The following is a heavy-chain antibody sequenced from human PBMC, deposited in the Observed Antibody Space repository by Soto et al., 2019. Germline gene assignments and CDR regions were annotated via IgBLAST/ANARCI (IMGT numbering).Heavy chain of an antibody. J-gene: IGHJ4*02. CDR2: IYYSGST. V-gene: IGHV4-59*01. CDR1: GGSISSYY. CDR3: ARVARGWHKNFVY. D-gene: IGHD6-19*01. Sequence: PSETLSLTCTVSGGSISSYYWSWIRQPPGKGLEWIGYIYYSGSTNYNPSLKSRVTISVDTSKNQFSLRLSSVTAADTAVYYCARVARGWHKNFVYWGQGTLVTVSS.